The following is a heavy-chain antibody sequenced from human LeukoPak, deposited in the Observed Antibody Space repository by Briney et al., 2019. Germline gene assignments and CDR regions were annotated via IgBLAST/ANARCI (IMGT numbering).Heavy chain of an antibody. CDR3: ASGLIAAAGFDY. Sequence: GGSLRLSCAASGFTFSSYGMHWVRQAPGKGLEWVAFIRYDGSNKYYADSVKGRFTISRDNSKNTLYLQMNSLRAEDTAVYYCASGLIAAAGFDYWGQGTLVTVSS. J-gene: IGHJ4*02. CDR1: GFTFSSYG. CDR2: IRYDGSNK. V-gene: IGHV3-30*02. D-gene: IGHD6-13*01.